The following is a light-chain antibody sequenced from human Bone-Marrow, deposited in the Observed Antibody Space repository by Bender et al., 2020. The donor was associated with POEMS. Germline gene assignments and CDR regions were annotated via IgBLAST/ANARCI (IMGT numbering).Light chain of an antibody. CDR1: NSNIGTNA. V-gene: IGLV1-44*01. J-gene: IGLJ3*02. CDR2: SDN. Sequence: QSVLTQPPSASGTPGQRVTISCSGSNSNIGTNAVNWYQQFPATTPKLLIYSDNQRPSGVPDRFYASKSGTAASLASSGLQSEDEADYDCAAWDAGLSGGVFGGGTKLTV. CDR3: AAWDAGLSGGV.